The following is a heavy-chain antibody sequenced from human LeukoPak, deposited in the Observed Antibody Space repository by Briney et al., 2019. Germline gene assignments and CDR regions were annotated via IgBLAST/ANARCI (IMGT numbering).Heavy chain of an antibody. D-gene: IGHD1-26*01. J-gene: IGHJ3*02. Sequence: SETLSLTCTVSGGSISNYYWNFIRQPPGKGLEWIGYICYSGITNYNPSLKSRVTISLDTSKNQFSLKLSSVTAADTALYYCARAGRWEGRPHAFDIWGQGTMVTVSS. CDR1: GGSISNYY. V-gene: IGHV4-59*01. CDR2: ICYSGIT. CDR3: ARAGRWEGRPHAFDI.